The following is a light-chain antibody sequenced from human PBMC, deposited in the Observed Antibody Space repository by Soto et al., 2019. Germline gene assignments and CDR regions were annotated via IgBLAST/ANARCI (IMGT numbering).Light chain of an antibody. CDR3: QQRSNWPRT. CDR2: DAS. CDR1: QSVSSY. J-gene: IGKJ1*01. Sequence: EIVLTQSPATLSLSPGERATLSCRASQSVSSYLAWYQQKPGQAPRLLIYDASNRATGIPARFSGSGSGTEFTLTISSLEPEDFAVSYCQQRSNWPRTFGQGTKVDIK. V-gene: IGKV3-11*01.